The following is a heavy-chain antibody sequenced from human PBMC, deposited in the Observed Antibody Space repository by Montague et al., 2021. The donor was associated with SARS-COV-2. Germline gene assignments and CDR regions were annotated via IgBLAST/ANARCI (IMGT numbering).Heavy chain of an antibody. J-gene: IGHJ4*02. CDR3: ARLQGGRRLMDY. V-gene: IGHV4-59*01. D-gene: IGHD5-12*01. CDR2: ISEIGST. CDR1: GGSIKNYY. Sequence: SETLSLTCTVSGGSIKNYYWGWIRQPPGKALEYIAYISEIGSTHRNPALKSRVTISVDPSRNQFHLDVNSVTAADTAVYYCARLQGGRRLMDYWGQGTLVTVPS.